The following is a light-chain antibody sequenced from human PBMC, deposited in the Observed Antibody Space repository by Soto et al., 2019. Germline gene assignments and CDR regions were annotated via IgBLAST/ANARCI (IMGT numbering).Light chain of an antibody. CDR2: QVS. Sequence: QSVLTQPASVSGSPGQSITISCTGTSSDVGGYYYVSWYQHHPGKAPKLMIYQVSNRPSGVSNRFSDSKSGNTASLTISGLQAEDEADYYCSSYTSRTTLYVFGTGTKVTVL. CDR3: SSYTSRTTLYV. J-gene: IGLJ1*01. CDR1: SSDVGGYYY. V-gene: IGLV2-14*01.